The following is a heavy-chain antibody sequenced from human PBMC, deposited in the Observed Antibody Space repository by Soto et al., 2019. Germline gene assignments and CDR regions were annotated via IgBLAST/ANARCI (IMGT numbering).Heavy chain of an antibody. CDR2: ISDDGSKK. CDR1: RFTFSSYG. D-gene: IGHD3-16*01. CDR3: ARDGGGDFDY. V-gene: IGHV3-30*03. J-gene: IGHJ4*02. Sequence: QVQLVEAGGGVVQPGRSLTLSCAASRFTFSSYGMHWVRRAPGKGLEWVALISDDGSKKYYAESVKGRFTISRDNSKNTLWLQVNSLRAEDTAVYYCARDGGGDFDYWGQGTLVTVSS.